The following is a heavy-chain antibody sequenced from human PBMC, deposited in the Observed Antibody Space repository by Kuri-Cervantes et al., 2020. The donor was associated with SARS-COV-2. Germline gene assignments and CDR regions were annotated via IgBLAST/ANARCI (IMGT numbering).Heavy chain of an antibody. CDR3: ARGPPNYDFWSGYKSAFDY. J-gene: IGHJ4*02. Sequence: GSLRLSCAVYGGSFSGYYWSGICQPPGKGLEWIGEINHSGSTNYNPSLKSRVTISVDTSKNQFSLKLSSVTAADTAVYYCARGPPNYDFWSGYKSAFDYWGQGTLVTVSS. CDR1: GGSFSGYY. V-gene: IGHV4-34*01. CDR2: INHSGST. D-gene: IGHD3-3*01.